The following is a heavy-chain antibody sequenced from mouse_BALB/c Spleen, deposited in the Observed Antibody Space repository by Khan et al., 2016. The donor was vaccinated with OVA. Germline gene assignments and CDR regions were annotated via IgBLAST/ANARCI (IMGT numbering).Heavy chain of an antibody. CDR3: AREAYRYDEYYFDY. Sequence: EVELVESGGDSVKPGGSLKLSCAVSGFTFSTYALSWVRPTPEKRLEWVASISSGGRTYYPDSVKGRFTISRDNARNIVYLQMTRLRSEDMAMYYCAREAYRYDEYYFDYWGQGTTLTVSS. J-gene: IGHJ2*01. CDR1: GFTFSTYA. V-gene: IGHV5-6-5*01. CDR2: ISSGGRT. D-gene: IGHD2-14*01.